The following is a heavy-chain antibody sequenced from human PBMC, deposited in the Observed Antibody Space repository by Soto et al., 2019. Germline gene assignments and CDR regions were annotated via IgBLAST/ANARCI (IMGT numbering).Heavy chain of an antibody. D-gene: IGHD2-8*01. CDR2: IYYSGST. CDR1: DGNIRSSSYY. Sequence: PSETLSLTCTVSDGNIRSSSYYWSWIRQPPGKGLEWIGSIYYSGSTYYNPSLKSRVTISVDTSKNQFSLKLSSVTAADTAVYYCARLVGGEVGVYADRWGQGTLVTVSS. J-gene: IGHJ4*02. CDR3: ARLVGGEVGVYADR. V-gene: IGHV4-39*01.